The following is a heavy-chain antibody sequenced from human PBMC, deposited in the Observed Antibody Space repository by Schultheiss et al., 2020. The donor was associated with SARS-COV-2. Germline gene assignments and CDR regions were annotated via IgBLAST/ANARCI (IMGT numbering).Heavy chain of an antibody. CDR2: INHSGST. Sequence: SETLSLTCTVSGGSISSGSYYWSWIRQPPGKGLEWIGEINHSGSTNYNPSLKSRVTISVDTSKNQFSLKLSSVTAADTAVYYCAKADTAMAQGKLPNWFDPWGQGTLVTVSS. J-gene: IGHJ5*02. CDR1: GGSISSGSYY. V-gene: IGHV4-61*01. CDR3: AKADTAMAQGKLPNWFDP. D-gene: IGHD5-18*01.